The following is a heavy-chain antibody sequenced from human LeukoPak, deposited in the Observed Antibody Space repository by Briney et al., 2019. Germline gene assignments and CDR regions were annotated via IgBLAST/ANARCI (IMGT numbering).Heavy chain of an antibody. CDR2: IYYSGST. Sequence: SETLSLTCTVSGGSISSSSYYWGWIRQPPGKGLEWIGSIYYSGSTYYNPSLKSRVTISGDTSKNQFSLKLSSVTAADTAVYYCARDRQWLVPRSYYYGMDVWGQGTTVTVSS. J-gene: IGHJ6*02. D-gene: IGHD6-19*01. CDR3: ARDRQWLVPRSYYYGMDV. V-gene: IGHV4-39*07. CDR1: GGSISSSSYY.